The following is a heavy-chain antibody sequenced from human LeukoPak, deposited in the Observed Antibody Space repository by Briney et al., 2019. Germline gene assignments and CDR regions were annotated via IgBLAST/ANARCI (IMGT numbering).Heavy chain of an antibody. D-gene: IGHD4-17*01. J-gene: IGHJ4*02. V-gene: IGHV4-4*02. CDR1: GGSFTGSNW. Sequence: PSETLSLTCAVSGGSFTGSNWWSWVRQPPGKGLEWIGEIYHSGSTNYNPSLKSRVTISVDNSKNQFSLKLSSVTAADTAVYYCASLDDYGDKLDYWGQGTLVTVSS. CDR2: IYHSGST. CDR3: ASLDDYGDKLDY.